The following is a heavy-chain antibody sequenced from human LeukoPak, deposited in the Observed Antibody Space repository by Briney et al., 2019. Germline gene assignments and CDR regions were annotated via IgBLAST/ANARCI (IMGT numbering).Heavy chain of an antibody. V-gene: IGHV3-23*01. D-gene: IGHD4-23*01. CDR3: ASDYGGKSFGDAFDI. Sequence: PGGSLRLSCAASVFTLSSYAMSWVRPAPGKGLEWVSAISGIGGSTYYADSVKGRFTISRNNSKNTLYLQMNSLRAEDAAVYYCASDYGGKSFGDAFDIWGQGTMVTVSS. CDR2: ISGIGGST. J-gene: IGHJ3*02. CDR1: VFTLSSYA.